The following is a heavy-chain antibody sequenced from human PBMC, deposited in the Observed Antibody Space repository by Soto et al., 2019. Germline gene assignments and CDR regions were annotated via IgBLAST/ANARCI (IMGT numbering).Heavy chain of an antibody. V-gene: IGHV4-34*01. CDR1: GGSFSGYY. CDR3: ARGNYYYGSSGYYFYYYYGMDV. D-gene: IGHD3-22*01. CDR2: INHSGST. Sequence: SETLSLTCAVYGGSFSGYYWSWIRQPPGKGLEWIGEINHSGSTNYNPSLKSRVTISVDTSKNQFSLKLSSVTAADTAVYYCARGNYYYGSSGYYFYYYYGMDVWGQGTTVTVSS. J-gene: IGHJ6*02.